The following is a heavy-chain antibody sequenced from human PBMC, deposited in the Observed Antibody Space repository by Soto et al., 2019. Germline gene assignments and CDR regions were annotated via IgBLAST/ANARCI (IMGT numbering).Heavy chain of an antibody. V-gene: IGHV3-33*01. D-gene: IGHD2-2*01. J-gene: IGHJ4*02. CDR3: GRDDAFEEDGLDY. CDR2: IVRDGGQK. Sequence: QVHLVESGGGVVQPGRPLRLSCAASGFTFSRYGMHWVRQAPGKGLEWVGVIVRDGGQKQYADSVRGRFTISRDNSRDTLYLEVNSVTVEDMAVYYCGRDDAFEEDGLDYWGQGTLVTVSS. CDR1: GFTFSRYG.